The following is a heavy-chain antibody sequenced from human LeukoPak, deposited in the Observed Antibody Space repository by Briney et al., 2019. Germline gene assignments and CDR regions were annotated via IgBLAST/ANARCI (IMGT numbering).Heavy chain of an antibody. CDR2: ISGSGGST. J-gene: IGHJ6*03. CDR1: GFTFNYYA. V-gene: IGHV3-23*01. Sequence: GGSLRLSCAASGFTFNYYAMTWVRQAPGKGLEWVSSISGSGGSTYYADSVKGRFTISRDNSKNTLYLQMNSLRAEDTAVYYCAKYSSGWYVDVWGKGTTVTVSS. CDR3: AKYSSGWYVDV. D-gene: IGHD6-19*01.